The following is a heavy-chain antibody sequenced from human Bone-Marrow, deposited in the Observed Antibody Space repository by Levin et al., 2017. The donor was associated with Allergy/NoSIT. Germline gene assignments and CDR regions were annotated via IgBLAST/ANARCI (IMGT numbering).Heavy chain of an antibody. CDR2: IGGSGGST. V-gene: IGHV3-23*01. CDR3: AKSGALYDHGMDV. Sequence: PGGSLRLSCAASGFTFSSSAMSWVRQAPGKGLEWVSAIGGSGGSTYYADSVKGRFTVSRDNSKNTLYLQMNTLRAEDTAMYYCAKSGALYDHGMDVWGQGTTVTVSS. CDR1: GFTFSSSA. D-gene: IGHD1-1*01. J-gene: IGHJ6*02.